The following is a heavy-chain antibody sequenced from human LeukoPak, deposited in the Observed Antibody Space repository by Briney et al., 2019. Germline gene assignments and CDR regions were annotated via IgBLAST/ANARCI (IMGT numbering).Heavy chain of an antibody. V-gene: IGHV3-21*01. CDR2: ISSSSSYI. CDR1: GFTFSSYS. Sequence: PGGSLRLSCAASGFTFSSYSMNWVRQAPGKGLEWVSSISSSSSYIYYADSVKGRFTISRDNAKNLLYLQMNSLRAEDTAVYYCARDVSAGEYSSLGDAFDIWGQGTMVTASS. CDR3: ARDVSAGEYSSLGDAFDI. J-gene: IGHJ3*02. D-gene: IGHD6-6*01.